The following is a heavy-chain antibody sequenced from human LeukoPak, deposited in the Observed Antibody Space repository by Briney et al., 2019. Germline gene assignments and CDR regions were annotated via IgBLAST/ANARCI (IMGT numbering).Heavy chain of an antibody. CDR2: INPSGTNT. V-gene: IGHV1-46*01. CDR3: AREESGGYFDY. D-gene: IGHD2-8*02. Sequence: ASVKVSCKASGYTFTSYYMHWVRQAPGQGLEWMGLINPSGTNTNYAQKFRGRVTMSRDTSTSTVYMDLSSLRSEDTAMYFCAREESGGYFDYWGQGTLVTVSS. CDR1: GYTFTSYY. J-gene: IGHJ4*02.